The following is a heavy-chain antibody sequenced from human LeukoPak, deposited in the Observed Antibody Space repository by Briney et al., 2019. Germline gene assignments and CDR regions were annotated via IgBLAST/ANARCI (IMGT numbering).Heavy chain of an antibody. CDR2: IKSKSDGGTA. D-gene: IGHD3-10*01. CDR1: GFTFNYAW. CDR3: TTEYEAGSREWFAP. J-gene: IGHJ5*02. V-gene: IGHV3-15*01. Sequence: PGGSRRLSCAASGFTFNYAWMSWVRQAPGKGLEWIGRIKSKSDGGTADYAAFVKGRFTISRDDSKNTLNLQMNSLKAEGTAIYYCTTEYEAGSREWFAPWGQGTLVVVSS.